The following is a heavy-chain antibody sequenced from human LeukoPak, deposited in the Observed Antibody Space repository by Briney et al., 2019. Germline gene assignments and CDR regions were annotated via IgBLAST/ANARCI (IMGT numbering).Heavy chain of an antibody. J-gene: IGHJ3*02. D-gene: IGHD2-2*01. CDR1: GGSISSGGYS. Sequence: PSETLSLTCAVSGGSISSGGYSWSWIRQPPGKGLEWIGYIYHSGSTYYNPSLKSRVTISVDRSKNQFSLKLSSVTAADTAVYYCAIAENLDCSSTSCYRNNAFDIWGQGTMVTVSS. CDR3: AIAENLDCSSTSCYRNNAFDI. CDR2: IYHSGST. V-gene: IGHV4-30-2*01.